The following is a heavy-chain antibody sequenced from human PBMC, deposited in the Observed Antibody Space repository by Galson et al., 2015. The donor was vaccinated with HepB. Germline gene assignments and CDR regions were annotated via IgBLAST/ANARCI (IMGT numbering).Heavy chain of an antibody. CDR3: AREAQIGYCSSTSCLNAFDI. D-gene: IGHD2-2*01. V-gene: IGHV1-69*13. CDR2: IIPIFGTA. Sequence: SVKVSCKASGGTFSSYAISWVRQAPGQGLEWMGGIIPIFGTANYAQKFQGRVTITADESTSTAYMELSSLRSEDTAVYYCAREAQIGYCSSTSCLNAFDIWGQGTMVTVSS. CDR1: GGTFSSYA. J-gene: IGHJ3*02.